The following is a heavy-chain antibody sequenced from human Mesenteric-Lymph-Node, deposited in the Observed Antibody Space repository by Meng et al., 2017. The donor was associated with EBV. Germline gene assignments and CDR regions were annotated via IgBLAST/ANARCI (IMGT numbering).Heavy chain of an antibody. D-gene: IGHD6-19*01. CDR3: ARDSTGYSSAYGMDV. CDR2: IYYSGST. J-gene: IGHJ6*02. CDR1: GGSIRSYY. Sequence: VPLQGAGPGLVKPSGTLSLTCTVSGGSIRSYYWSWIRQPPGKGLEWIGYIYYSGSTNYNPSLKSRVTISVDTSKNQFSLKLSSVTAADTAVYYCARDSTGYSSAYGMDVWGQGTTVTVSS. V-gene: IGHV4-59*01.